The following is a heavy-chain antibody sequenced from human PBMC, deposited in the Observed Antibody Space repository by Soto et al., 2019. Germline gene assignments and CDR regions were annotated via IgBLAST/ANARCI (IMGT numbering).Heavy chain of an antibody. J-gene: IGHJ6*03. Sequence: HPGGSLRLSCAASGFTFSSYGMHWVRQAPGKGLEWVAVIWYDGSNKYYADSVKGRFTISRDNSKNTLYLQMNSLRAEDTAVYYCARDPGRPKYDFWSGYYLHYYYYMDVWGKGTTVTVSS. CDR3: ARDPGRPKYDFWSGYYLHYYYYMDV. V-gene: IGHV3-33*01. D-gene: IGHD3-3*01. CDR1: GFTFSSYG. CDR2: IWYDGSNK.